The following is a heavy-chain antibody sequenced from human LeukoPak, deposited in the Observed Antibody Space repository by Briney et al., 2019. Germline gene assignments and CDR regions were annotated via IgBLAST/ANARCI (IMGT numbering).Heavy chain of an antibody. V-gene: IGHV3-7*01. CDR1: GFTFSSYW. CDR3: TSFSGYYFYFDY. J-gene: IGHJ4*02. D-gene: IGHD3-22*01. CDR2: IKQDASEK. Sequence: GGSLRLSCAVSGFTFSSYWMSWVRQAPGKGLEWVADIKQDASEKYYVDSVKGRFTISRDNAKNSLFLQMNSLRAEDAAAYYCTSFSGYYFYFDYWGQGTLVTVSS.